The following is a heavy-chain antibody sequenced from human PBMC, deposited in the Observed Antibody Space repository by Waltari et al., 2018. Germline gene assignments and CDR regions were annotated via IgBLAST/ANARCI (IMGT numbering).Heavy chain of an antibody. V-gene: IGHV4-61*02. J-gene: IGHJ4*02. CDR3: ARGPLLSKVDY. Sequence: QVQLQESGPGLVKPSQTLSLTCTVSGGSIDSGSSYRSWVRQPAGKGLEWIGRIYTSGSTNYNPSLKSRVTISVDTSKNQFSLNLSSVTAADTAVYYCARGPLLSKVDYWGQGTLVTVSS. D-gene: IGHD1-26*01. CDR1: GGSIDSGSSY. CDR2: IYTSGST.